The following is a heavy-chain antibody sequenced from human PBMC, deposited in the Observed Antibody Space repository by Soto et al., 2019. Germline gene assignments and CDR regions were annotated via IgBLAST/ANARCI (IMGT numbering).Heavy chain of an antibody. V-gene: IGHV4-34*01. CDR3: ARAPITIFGMLVPHSNWFDP. J-gene: IGHJ5*02. D-gene: IGHD3-3*01. CDR1: GGSFIGYS. CDR2: INHSGST. Sequence: SETLSLTCAVYGGSFIGYSWSWIRQTPGKGLEWIGKINHSGSTNYNPSLKGRVSISVDTSKKQFLLKLSTVTAADTAVYYCARAPITIFGMLVPHSNWFDPWGQGTLVTVSS.